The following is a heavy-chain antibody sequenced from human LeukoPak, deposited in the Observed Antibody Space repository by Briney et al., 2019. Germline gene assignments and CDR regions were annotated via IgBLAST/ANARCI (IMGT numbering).Heavy chain of an antibody. CDR1: GYAFTGCY. CDR3: ARDHDCLSSPITGDWLDP. D-gene: IGHD3-3*01. Sequence: GASVKVSCKASGYAFTGCYIHWARQAPGQGLEWMGWINPNSGGTNYVQKFQGRVTLTRDTSTSTAYMELSRLRSDDTAVYYCARDHDCLSSPITGDWLDPWGQGTLVTVSS. CDR2: INPNSGGT. J-gene: IGHJ5*02. V-gene: IGHV1-2*02.